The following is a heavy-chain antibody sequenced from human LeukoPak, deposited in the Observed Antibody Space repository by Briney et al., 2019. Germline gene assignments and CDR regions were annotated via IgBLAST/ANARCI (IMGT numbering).Heavy chain of an antibody. V-gene: IGHV3-21*01. CDR3: ARDLLGATTLYNY. CDR2: ISSSSSYI. J-gene: IGHJ4*02. D-gene: IGHD1-26*01. CDR1: GFTFSNYS. Sequence: GGSLRLSCAASGFTFSNYSMNWVRQAPGKGLEWVLSISSSSSYIYYADSVKGRFTISRDNAKNSLYLQMNSLRAEDTAVYYCARDLLGATTLYNYWGQGTLVTVSS.